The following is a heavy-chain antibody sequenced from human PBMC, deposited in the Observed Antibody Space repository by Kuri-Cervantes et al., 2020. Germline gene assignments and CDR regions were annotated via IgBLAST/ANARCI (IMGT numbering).Heavy chain of an antibody. J-gene: IGHJ3*02. CDR3: TSWTLAYSGSYVGAFDI. Sequence: GGSLRLSCATSGFTFNFYGMHWVRQAPGKGLEWVANIKQDGSEKYYVDSVKGRFTISRDNAKNSLYLQMNNLRAEDTAVYYCTSWTLAYSGSYVGAFDIWGQGTMVTVSS. CDR2: IKQDGSEK. V-gene: IGHV3-7*03. D-gene: IGHD1-26*01. CDR1: GFTFNFYG.